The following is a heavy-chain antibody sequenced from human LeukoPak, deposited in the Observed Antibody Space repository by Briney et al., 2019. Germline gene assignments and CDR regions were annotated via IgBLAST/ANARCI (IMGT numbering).Heavy chain of an antibody. CDR2: ISTGSSYI. CDR3: AREAVAGFDY. CDR1: GFTFSAYS. D-gene: IGHD6-19*01. V-gene: IGHV3-21*01. Sequence: PGGSLRLSCAASGFTFSAYSMNWVRQAPGKGLEWVSSISTGSSYIYYADSVKGRFTISRDNAKNTLYLQMNSLRAEDTAVYYCAREAVAGFDYWGQGTLVTVSS. J-gene: IGHJ4*02.